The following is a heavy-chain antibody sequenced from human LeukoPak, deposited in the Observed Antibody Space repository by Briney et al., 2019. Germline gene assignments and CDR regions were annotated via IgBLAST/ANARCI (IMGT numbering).Heavy chain of an antibody. CDR1: GGSFSGYY. CDR3: ASWPGYCSGGSCYSFDY. J-gene: IGHJ4*02. Sequence: SETLSLTCAVYGGSFSGYYWSWIRQPPGKGLEWIGYIYYSGSTNYNPSLKSRVTISVDTSKNQFSLKLSSVTAADTAVYYCASWPGYCSGGSCYSFDYWGQGTLVTVSS. CDR2: IYYSGST. D-gene: IGHD2-15*01. V-gene: IGHV4-59*01.